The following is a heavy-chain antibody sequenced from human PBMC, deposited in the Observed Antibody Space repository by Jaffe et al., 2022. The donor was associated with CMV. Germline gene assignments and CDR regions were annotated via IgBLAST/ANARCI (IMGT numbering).Heavy chain of an antibody. Sequence: EVQLVESGGGLVKPGGSLRLSCAASGFTFSNAWMSWVRQAPGKGLEWVGRIKSKTDGGTTDYAAPVKGRFTISRDDSKNTLYLQMNSLKTEDTAVYYCTTDPDPEIFGGDFDYWGQGTLVTVSS. CDR2: IKSKTDGGTT. V-gene: IGHV3-15*01. CDR1: GFTFSNAW. CDR3: TTDPDPEIFGGDFDY. D-gene: IGHD3-3*01. J-gene: IGHJ4*02.